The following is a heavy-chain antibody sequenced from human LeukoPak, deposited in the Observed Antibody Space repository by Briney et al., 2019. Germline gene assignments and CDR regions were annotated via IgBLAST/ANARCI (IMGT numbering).Heavy chain of an antibody. D-gene: IGHD1-1*01. J-gene: IGHJ6*02. V-gene: IGHV3-21*01. CDR3: ARGINWMYSYGMDV. CDR2: ISSSSYI. Sequence: GGSLRLSCAASGFTFSSYSMNWVRQAPGKGLEWVSSISSSSYIYYADSVKGRFTISRDNAKNSLYLQMNSLRAEDTAVYYCARGINWMYSYGMDVWDQGTTVTVSS. CDR1: GFTFSSYS.